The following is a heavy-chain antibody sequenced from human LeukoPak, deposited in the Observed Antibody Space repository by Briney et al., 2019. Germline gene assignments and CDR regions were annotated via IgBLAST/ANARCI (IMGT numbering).Heavy chain of an antibody. Sequence: PSETLSLTCTVSGGSISSYYWSWIRQPPGKGLEWIGYIYYSGSTNYNPSLKSRVTISVDTSKNQFSLKLSSVTAADTAVYYCAREGPYSGSLTFDYWGQGTLVTVSS. J-gene: IGHJ4*02. CDR1: GGSISSYY. CDR2: IYYSGST. V-gene: IGHV4-59*01. CDR3: AREGPYSGSLTFDY. D-gene: IGHD1-26*01.